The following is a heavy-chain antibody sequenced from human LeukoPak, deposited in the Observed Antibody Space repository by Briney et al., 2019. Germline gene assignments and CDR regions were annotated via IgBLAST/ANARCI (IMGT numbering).Heavy chain of an antibody. CDR3: ARGRYSSSPEYFDY. J-gene: IGHJ4*02. CDR2: IYTSGST. V-gene: IGHV4-4*07. Sequence: PSETLSLTCTVSGGSISSYYWSRIRQPAGKGLEWIGRIYTSGSTNYNPSLKSRVTISVDKSKNQFSLKLSSVTAADTAVYYCARGRYSSSPEYFDYWGQGTLVTVSS. D-gene: IGHD6-6*01. CDR1: GGSISSYY.